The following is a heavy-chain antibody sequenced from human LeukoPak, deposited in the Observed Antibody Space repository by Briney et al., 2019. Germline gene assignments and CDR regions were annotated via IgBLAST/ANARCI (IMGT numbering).Heavy chain of an antibody. CDR3: ARDQAVVTGNDAFDI. CDR1: GYTFTGYY. CDR2: TNPNSGGT. Sequence: GASVKVSCKASGYTFTGYYMHWVRQAPGQGLEWMGWTNPNSGGTNYAQKFQGRVTMTRDTSISTAYMELSRLRSDDTAVYYCARDQAVVTGNDAFDIWGQGTMVTVSS. J-gene: IGHJ3*02. V-gene: IGHV1-2*02. D-gene: IGHD4-23*01.